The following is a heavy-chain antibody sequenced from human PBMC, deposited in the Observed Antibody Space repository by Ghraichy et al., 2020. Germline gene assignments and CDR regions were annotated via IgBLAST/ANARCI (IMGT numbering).Heavy chain of an antibody. D-gene: IGHD3-10*01. Sequence: SQTLSLTCAISGDSVSSNSAAWNWIRQSPSRGLEWLGRTYYRSKWYNDYAVSVKSRITINPDTSKNQFSLQLNSVTPEDTAVYYCARAITVVRGVITPDAFDIWGQGTMVTVSS. CDR1: GDSVSSNSAA. V-gene: IGHV6-1*01. J-gene: IGHJ3*02. CDR3: ARAITVVRGVITPDAFDI. CDR2: TYYRSKWYN.